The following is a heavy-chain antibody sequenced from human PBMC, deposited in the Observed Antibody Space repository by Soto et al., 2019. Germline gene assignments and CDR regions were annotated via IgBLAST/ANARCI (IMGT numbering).Heavy chain of an antibody. CDR3: ARDVSSWGLNWFDP. CDR2: INAGNGNT. V-gene: IGHV1-3*01. Sequence: VASVKVSCKASGYTFTSYAMHWVRQAPGQRLEWMGWINAGNGNTKYSQKFQGRVTITRDTSASTAYMELSSLRSEDTAVYYCARDVSSWGLNWFDPWGQGTLVTVSS. CDR1: GYTFTSYA. D-gene: IGHD6-13*01. J-gene: IGHJ5*02.